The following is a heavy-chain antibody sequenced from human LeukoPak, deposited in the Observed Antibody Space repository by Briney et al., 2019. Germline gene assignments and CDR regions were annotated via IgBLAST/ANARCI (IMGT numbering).Heavy chain of an antibody. CDR3: ARGRIYSSSSFYRFDY. Sequence: SETLSLTCTVSGGSISSSSYYWGWIRQPPGKGLEWIGSIYYSGSTYYNPYLKSRVTISVDTSKHQFSLKLSSVTAADTAVYYCARGRIYSSSSFYRFDYWGQGTLVTVSS. V-gene: IGHV4-39*01. D-gene: IGHD6-6*01. CDR2: IYYSGST. J-gene: IGHJ4*02. CDR1: GGSISSSSYY.